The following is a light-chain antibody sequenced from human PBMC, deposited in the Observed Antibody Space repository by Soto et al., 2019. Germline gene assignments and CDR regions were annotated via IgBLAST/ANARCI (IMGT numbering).Light chain of an antibody. V-gene: IGKV1-5*01. Sequence: DIQMTQSPSTLSASVGDRVTITCRASETISSWLAWYRQKPGKAPELLIYDASTLESGVPSRFSGSGSGTEFTLTISSLQHNDLSTYYCHQYYTYPWTFGQGTKVEV. CDR2: DAS. CDR3: HQYYTYPWT. CDR1: ETISSW. J-gene: IGKJ1*01.